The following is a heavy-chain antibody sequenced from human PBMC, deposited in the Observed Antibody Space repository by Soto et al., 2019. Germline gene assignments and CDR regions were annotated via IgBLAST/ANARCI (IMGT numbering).Heavy chain of an antibody. D-gene: IGHD6-19*01. V-gene: IGHV3-23*01. CDR2: ISASGGNT. CDR1: GFTFSSSA. J-gene: IGHJ4*02. Sequence: EVQLLESGGGLVQPGGSLRLSCAASGFTFSSSAMSWVRQAPGKGLEWVSAISASGGNTYYADSVKGRFTISRDNSKNTLSLQMNSLRAEDTAVYFCAKGCGSGCYSCFDYWGQGTLVTVSS. CDR3: AKGCGSGCYSCFDY.